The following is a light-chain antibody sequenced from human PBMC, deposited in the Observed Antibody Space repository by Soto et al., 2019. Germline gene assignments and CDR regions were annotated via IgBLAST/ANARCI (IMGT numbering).Light chain of an antibody. Sequence: EVVLTQSPGTLSSSPGQRATLSCRASRSVSTSLAWYQQRPGQAPRLLIYDASIRATGIPARFSGSGSGTDFTLTISSLEPEDVAVYYCQQRNDWPPRYTFGQGTKVDIK. V-gene: IGKV3-11*01. J-gene: IGKJ2*01. CDR3: QQRNDWPPRYT. CDR1: RSVSTS. CDR2: DAS.